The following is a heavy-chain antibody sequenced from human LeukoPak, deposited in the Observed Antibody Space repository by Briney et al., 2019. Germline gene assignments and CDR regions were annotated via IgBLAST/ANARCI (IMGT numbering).Heavy chain of an antibody. J-gene: IGHJ1*01. CDR3: ARTMRSGLLGAKYFQH. D-gene: IGHD3-9*01. CDR2: IYPGDSDT. CDR1: GYSFTSYW. Sequence: GESLKISCKGSGYSFTSYWIGWVRQIPGKGLEWMGIIYPGDSDTRYSPSFQGQVTISADKSISTAYLQWSSLKASDTAMYYCARTMRSGLLGAKYFQHWGQGTLVTVSS. V-gene: IGHV5-51*01.